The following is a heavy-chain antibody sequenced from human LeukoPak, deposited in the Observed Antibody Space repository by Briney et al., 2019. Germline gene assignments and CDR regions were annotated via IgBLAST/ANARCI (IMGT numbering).Heavy chain of an antibody. Sequence: SETLSLTCAVYGGSFSGYYWSWIRQPPGKGLEWIGEINHSGSTNYNPSLKSRVTISVDTSKNQFSLKLSSVTAADTAVYYCARGTIFGVVGGPWGQGTLVTVSS. CDR1: GGSFSGYY. CDR3: ARGTIFGVVGGP. J-gene: IGHJ5*02. D-gene: IGHD3-3*01. V-gene: IGHV4-34*01. CDR2: INHSGST.